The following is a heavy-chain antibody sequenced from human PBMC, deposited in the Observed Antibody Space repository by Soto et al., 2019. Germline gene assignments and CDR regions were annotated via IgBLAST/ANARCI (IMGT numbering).Heavy chain of an antibody. D-gene: IGHD3-10*01. CDR2: IYYSGST. CDR3: AREGSGSSYYYYGMEV. CDR1: GGSISSGDYY. J-gene: IGHJ6*02. Sequence: SETLSLTCTVSGGSISSGDYYWSWIRQPPGKGLAWIGYIYYSGSTYYNPSLKSRVTISVDTSKNQFSLKLSSVTAADTAVYYCAREGSGSSYYYYGMEVWGQGTTVTVSS. V-gene: IGHV4-30-4*01.